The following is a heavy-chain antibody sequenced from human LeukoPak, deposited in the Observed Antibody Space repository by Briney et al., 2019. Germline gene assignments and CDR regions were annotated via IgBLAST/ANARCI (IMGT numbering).Heavy chain of an antibody. CDR3: ATPIYDYVWGSYRYKYDY. V-gene: IGHV3-23*01. J-gene: IGHJ4*02. D-gene: IGHD3-16*02. Sequence: GGSLRLSCAASGFTFSSYAMSWVRQAPGKGLGWVSAISGSGGSTYYADSVKGRFTISRDNSNNTLYLQMNSLRAEDTAVYYCATPIYDYVWGSYRYKYDYWGQGTLVTVSS. CDR1: GFTFSSYA. CDR2: ISGSGGST.